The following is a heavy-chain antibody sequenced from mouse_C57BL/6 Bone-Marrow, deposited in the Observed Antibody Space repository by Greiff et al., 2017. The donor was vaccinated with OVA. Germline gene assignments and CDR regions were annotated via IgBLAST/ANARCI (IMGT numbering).Heavy chain of an antibody. Sequence: VQLQQSGAELVMPGASVKLSCKASGYTFTSYWMHWVKQRPGQGLEWIGEIDPSDSYTNYNQKFKGKSTLTVDKSSSTAYMQLSSLTSEDSAVYYCAREDYDGSFAYWGQGTLVTVSA. CDR3: AREDYDGSFAY. CDR2: IDPSDSYT. CDR1: GYTFTSYW. J-gene: IGHJ3*01. D-gene: IGHD2-4*01. V-gene: IGHV1-69*01.